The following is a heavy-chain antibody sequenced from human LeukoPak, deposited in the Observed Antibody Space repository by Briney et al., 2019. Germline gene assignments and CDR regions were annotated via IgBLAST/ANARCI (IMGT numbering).Heavy chain of an antibody. V-gene: IGHV3-33*01. CDR3: ARVPSAGPSYYYGMDV. J-gene: IGHJ6*02. CDR2: IWYDGSNK. D-gene: IGHD6-13*01. CDR1: GLTFSRYG. Sequence: GRALRLSCAASGLTFSRYGMHGVRQAPGKGREGVAVIWYDGSNKYYADSVKGRFTISRDNSKNKLYLHMNSLRAEDTAVYYCARVPSAGPSYYYGMDVWGQGTTVTVSS.